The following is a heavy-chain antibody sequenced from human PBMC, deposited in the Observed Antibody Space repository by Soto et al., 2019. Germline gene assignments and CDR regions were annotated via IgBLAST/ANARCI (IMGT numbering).Heavy chain of an antibody. V-gene: IGHV3-23*01. CDR3: AKGGITLVRGSFDY. CDR2: ISGSGSNT. J-gene: IGHJ4*02. Sequence: EVQLLESGGGLVQPGGSLRLSCAVSGFSLSNYAMSWVRQAPGKGLEWVSAISGSGSNTYYIDSVKGRFTSSRERSKTTLFLQMNNLRAEDTAVYYCAKGGITLVRGSFDYWGQGALVTVSS. CDR1: GFSLSNYA. D-gene: IGHD3-10*01.